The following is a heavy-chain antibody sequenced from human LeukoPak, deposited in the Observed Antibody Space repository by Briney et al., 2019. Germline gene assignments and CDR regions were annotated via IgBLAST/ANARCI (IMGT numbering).Heavy chain of an antibody. J-gene: IGHJ4*02. CDR2: IWYDGSNK. CDR1: GFTFSNYA. Sequence: TGGSLRLSCAASGFTFSNYAMSWVRQAPGKGLEWVAVIWYDGSNKYYADSVKGRFTISRDNSKNTLYLQMNSPRAEDTAVYYCARGNQWLVNWGQGTLVTVSS. CDR3: ARGNQWLVN. D-gene: IGHD6-19*01. V-gene: IGHV3-33*08.